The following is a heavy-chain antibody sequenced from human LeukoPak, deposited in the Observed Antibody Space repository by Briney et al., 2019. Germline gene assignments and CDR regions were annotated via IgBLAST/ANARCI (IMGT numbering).Heavy chain of an antibody. J-gene: IGHJ6*02. CDR2: ISGSGGST. D-gene: IGHD3-3*01. CDR1: GFTFSSYA. V-gene: IGHV3-23*01. CDR3: ARSEYDFWSGSYGMDV. Sequence: GGSLSLSCAASGFTFSSYAMSWVRQAPGKGLEWVSAISGSGGSTYYADSVKGRFTTSRDNSKNTLYLQMNSLRAEDTAVYYCARSEYDFWSGSYGMDVWGQGTTVTVSS.